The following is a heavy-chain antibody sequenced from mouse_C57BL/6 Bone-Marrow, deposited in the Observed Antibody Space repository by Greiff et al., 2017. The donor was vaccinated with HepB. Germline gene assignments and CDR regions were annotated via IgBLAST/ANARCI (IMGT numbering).Heavy chain of an antibody. D-gene: IGHD2-3*01. Sequence: EVKLVESGPGLVKPSQSLSLTCSVTGYSITSGYYWNWIRQFPGNKLEWMGYISYDGSNNYNPSLKNRISITRDTSKNQFFLKLNSVTTEDTATYYCARGWTGLAWFAYWGQGTLVTVSA. CDR1: GYSITSGYY. V-gene: IGHV3-6*01. CDR3: ARGWTGLAWFAY. CDR2: ISYDGSN. J-gene: IGHJ3*01.